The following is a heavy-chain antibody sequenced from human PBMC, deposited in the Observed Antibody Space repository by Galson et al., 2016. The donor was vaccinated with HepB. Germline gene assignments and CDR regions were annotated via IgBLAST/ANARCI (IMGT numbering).Heavy chain of an antibody. Sequence: ETLSLTCTVSGGSINSNTYYWDWIRQPPGKGLEWIGSMSYTGSTYYNPSLKSRVTISIDTSKNQFSLKLSSVTAADTAVYYCATYLVGHGGTGYWGHGSLVTVSS. D-gene: IGHD3-16*01. CDR3: ATYLVGHGGTGY. CDR2: MSYTGST. J-gene: IGHJ4*01. CDR1: GGSINSNTYY. V-gene: IGHV4-39*07.